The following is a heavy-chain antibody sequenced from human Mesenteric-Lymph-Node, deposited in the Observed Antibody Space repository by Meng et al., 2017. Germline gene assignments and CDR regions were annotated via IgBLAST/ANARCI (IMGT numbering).Heavy chain of an antibody. CDR1: GGSFSRYT. CDR3: ATPSRSVVVY. D-gene: IGHD2-21*01. CDR2: IIPLFGIP. Sequence: QVRLVQSGAEVKKPGSSVKVSCKASGGSFSRYTISWVRQAPGQGLEWMGRIIPLFGIPDYAQKFQGRVTITADTSTNTVYMDLSSLTSEDTAVYYCATPSRSVVVYWGQGSLVTVSS. J-gene: IGHJ4*02. V-gene: IGHV1-69*02.